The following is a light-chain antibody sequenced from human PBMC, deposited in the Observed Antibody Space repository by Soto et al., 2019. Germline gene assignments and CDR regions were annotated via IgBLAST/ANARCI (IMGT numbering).Light chain of an antibody. Sequence: DIQMTQSPSSLSASVGDRVTITCRASQDISNFLAWYQQKPGKVPKLLIYAASTLQSGVPSRFSGSGSVTAFTLTISSLQPEDVATYFCQKCKTAPFTFGGGTKVQIK. CDR2: AAS. CDR3: QKCKTAPFT. CDR1: QDISNF. J-gene: IGKJ4*01. V-gene: IGKV1-27*01.